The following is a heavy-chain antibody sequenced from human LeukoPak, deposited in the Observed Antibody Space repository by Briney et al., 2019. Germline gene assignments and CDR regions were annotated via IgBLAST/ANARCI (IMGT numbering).Heavy chain of an antibody. V-gene: IGHV3-23*01. CDR1: GFTFSSYA. J-gene: IGHJ4*02. Sequence: GGSLRLSCAASGFTFSSYAMNWVRQAPGKGLEWVSTISSSGDTTYYADSVKGRFTISRDSSKNTLHLQMNSPRADDTAVYYCAKGFNWNYPHYFDYWGQGTLVTVSS. CDR3: AKGFNWNYPHYFDY. D-gene: IGHD1-7*01. CDR2: ISSSGDTT.